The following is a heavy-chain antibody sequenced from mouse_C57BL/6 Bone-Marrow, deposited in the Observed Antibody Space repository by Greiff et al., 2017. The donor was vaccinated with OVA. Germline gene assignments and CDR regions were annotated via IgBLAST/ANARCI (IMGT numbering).Heavy chain of an antibody. D-gene: IGHD1-1*01. J-gene: IGHJ3*01. Sequence: QVQLKESGAELVRPGTSVKVSCKASGYAFTNYLIEWVKQRPGQGLEWIGVINPGSGGTNYNEKFKGKATLTADKSSSTAYMQLSSLTSEDSAVYFCASGYCGSSYAWFAYWGQGTLVTVSA. CDR1: GYAFTNYL. V-gene: IGHV1-54*01. CDR2: INPGSGGT. CDR3: ASGYCGSSYAWFAY.